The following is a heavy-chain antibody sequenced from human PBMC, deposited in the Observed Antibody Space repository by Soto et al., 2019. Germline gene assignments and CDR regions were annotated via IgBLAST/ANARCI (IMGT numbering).Heavy chain of an antibody. CDR1: GGSFSGYY. V-gene: IGHV4-34*01. CDR3: ARDKITGLFDY. Sequence: QVRLQQWGAGLLKPSETLSLTCAVYGGSFSGYYWTWIRQPPGTGLEWIGEINHSGSTNYNPSLKSRVTISVDTSKTQFSLTLTSVTAADTAVYYCARDKITGLFDYWGQGTLVTVSS. D-gene: IGHD2-8*02. J-gene: IGHJ4*02. CDR2: INHSGST.